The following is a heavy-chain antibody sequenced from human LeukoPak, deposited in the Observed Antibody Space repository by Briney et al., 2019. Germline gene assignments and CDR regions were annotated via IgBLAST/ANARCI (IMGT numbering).Heavy chain of an antibody. CDR1: GFTFSSYG. D-gene: IGHD3-22*01. J-gene: IGHJ4*02. V-gene: IGHV3-33*01. CDR2: IWYNGSNK. CDR3: ARDRTYYYDSSGYYYPTY. Sequence: PGRSLRLSRAASGFTFSSYGMHWVRQAPGKGLEWVAVIWYNGSNKYYADSVKGRFTISRDNSKNTLYLQMNSLRAEDTAVYYCARDRTYYYDSSGYYYPTYWGQGTLVIVSS.